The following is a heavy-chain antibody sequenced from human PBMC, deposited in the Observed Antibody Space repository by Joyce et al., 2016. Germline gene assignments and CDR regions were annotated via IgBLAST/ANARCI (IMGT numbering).Heavy chain of an antibody. CDR1: GGPFRGFF. CDR3: ARSQWLAPLMY. D-gene: IGHD6-19*01. CDR2: ITPSGAT. J-gene: IGHJ4*02. V-gene: IGHV4-34*02. Sequence: QVQLRQWGAGLLKPSETLSLTCAVSGGPFRGFFWTWVRQPPGKALVWIGDITPSGATHYNPSLRSRVAISVDTSNNQCSLTLTSLSAADMAVYYCARSQWLAPLMYWGQGTLVTVSP.